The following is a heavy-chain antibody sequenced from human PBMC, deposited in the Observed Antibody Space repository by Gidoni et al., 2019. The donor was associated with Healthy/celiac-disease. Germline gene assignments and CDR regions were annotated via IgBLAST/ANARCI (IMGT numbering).Heavy chain of an antibody. CDR2: INPNSGGT. J-gene: IGHJ4*02. CDR3: ARVLPAGWSKRGFDY. Sequence: QVQLVQSGAEVKKPGASVKVSCQASGYTFTGYYMHWVRQAPGQGLEWMGWINPNSGGTNYAQKFQGRVTMTRDTSISTAYMELSRLRSDDTAVYYCARVLPAGWSKRGFDYWGQGTLVTVSS. D-gene: IGHD2-15*01. CDR1: GYTFTGYY. V-gene: IGHV1-2*02.